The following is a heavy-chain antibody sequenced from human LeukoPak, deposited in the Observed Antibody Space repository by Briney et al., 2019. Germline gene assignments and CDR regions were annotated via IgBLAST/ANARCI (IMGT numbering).Heavy chain of an antibody. CDR3: ARVSIAAAGLFVY. Sequence: SETLSLTCAVYGGSFSGYYWSWIRQPPGKGLEWIGEINHSGSTNYNPSLKSRVTISVDKSKNQFSLKLSSVTAADTAVYYCARVSIAAAGLFVYWGQGTLVTVSS. D-gene: IGHD6-13*01. CDR1: GGSFSGYY. J-gene: IGHJ4*02. CDR2: INHSGST. V-gene: IGHV4-34*01.